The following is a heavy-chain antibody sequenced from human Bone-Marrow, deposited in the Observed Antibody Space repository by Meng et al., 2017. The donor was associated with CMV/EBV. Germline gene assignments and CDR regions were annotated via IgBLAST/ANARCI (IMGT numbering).Heavy chain of an antibody. D-gene: IGHD3-9*01. CDR3: ARDYDWLSAYYSDY. J-gene: IGHJ4*02. CDR2: INSDGSST. CDR1: GFTFSSYW. V-gene: IGHV3-74*01. Sequence: GESLKISCAASGFTFSSYWMHWVRQAPGKGLVWVSRINSDGSSTSYADSVKGRFTISRDNAKNTLYLQMNSLRAEDTAVYYCARDYDWLSAYYSDYWGQGTRVTVSS.